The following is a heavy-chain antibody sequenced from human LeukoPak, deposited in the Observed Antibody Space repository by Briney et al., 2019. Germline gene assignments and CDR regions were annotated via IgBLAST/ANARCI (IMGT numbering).Heavy chain of an antibody. CDR2: IWYDGSNK. CDR3: ARDRIREVAVAGIDY. Sequence: PGGSLRLSCAASGFTFSSYGMHGVRQAPGKGLEWVAVIWYDGSNKYYADSVKGRFTISRDNSKNTLYLQMNSLRAEDTAVYYCARDRIREVAVAGIDYWGQGTLVTVSS. J-gene: IGHJ4*02. D-gene: IGHD6-19*01. CDR1: GFTFSSYG. V-gene: IGHV3-33*01.